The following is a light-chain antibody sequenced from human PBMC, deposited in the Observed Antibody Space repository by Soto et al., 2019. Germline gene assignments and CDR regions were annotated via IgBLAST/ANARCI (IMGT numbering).Light chain of an antibody. J-gene: IGKJ5*01. Sequence: IVLTQSPATLSLSPGERATVSCRASQSVGDYLAWYQQKTGQAPRLLIYDASNRAAGVPYRFRGSGSGTDFTLTISSVEPEDSGVYYCQQRSDWPPITFGQGTRLEIK. CDR1: QSVGDY. CDR3: QQRSDWPPIT. V-gene: IGKV3-11*01. CDR2: DAS.